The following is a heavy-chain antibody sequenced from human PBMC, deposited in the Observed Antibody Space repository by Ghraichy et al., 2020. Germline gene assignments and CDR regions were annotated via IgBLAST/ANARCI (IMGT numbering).Heavy chain of an antibody. Sequence: SETLSLTCAVSGASISSYYWWSWVRQPPGKGLEWIGEISHSGSTNYSPSLKSRVTISVDQSKNQFSLKVTSVTAADTAVYYCARTGAAEPFDYWGQGTLVTVAS. J-gene: IGHJ4*02. CDR1: GASISSYYW. D-gene: IGHD1-1*01. V-gene: IGHV4-4*02. CDR3: ARTGAAEPFDY. CDR2: ISHSGST.